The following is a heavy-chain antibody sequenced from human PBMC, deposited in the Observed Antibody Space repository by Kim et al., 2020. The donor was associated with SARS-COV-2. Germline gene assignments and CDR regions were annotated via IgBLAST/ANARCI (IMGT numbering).Heavy chain of an antibody. D-gene: IGHD5-12*01. CDR2: LSSDGSIT. J-gene: IGHJ4*02. V-gene: IGHV3-74*01. CDR3: VRSSGYPDY. CDR1: GFTFNNCW. Sequence: GGSLRLSCAASGFTFNNCWMHWVRQAPGKGLVWVSHLSSDGSITNYADSVKGRFTISRDNAKNTLYLQMNSLGVEDTAVYYCVRSSGYPDYWGQGTLVTV.